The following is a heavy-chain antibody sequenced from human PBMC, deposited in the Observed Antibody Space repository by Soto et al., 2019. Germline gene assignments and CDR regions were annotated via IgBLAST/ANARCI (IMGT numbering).Heavy chain of an antibody. Sequence: GGSLRLSCAASGFTFSSYGMHWVRQAPGKGLEWVAVIWYDGSNKYYADSVKGRFTISRDNSKNTLYLQMNSLRAEDTAVYYCARAASSGGPPDAFDIWGQGTMVTVSS. D-gene: IGHD2-15*01. CDR3: ARAASSGGPPDAFDI. CDR1: GFTFSSYG. J-gene: IGHJ3*02. CDR2: IWYDGSNK. V-gene: IGHV3-33*01.